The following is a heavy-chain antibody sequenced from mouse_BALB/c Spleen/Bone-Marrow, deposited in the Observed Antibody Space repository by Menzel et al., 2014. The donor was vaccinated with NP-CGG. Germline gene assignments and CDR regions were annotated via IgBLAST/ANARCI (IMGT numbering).Heavy chain of an antibody. CDR1: GFTFSDHY. Sequence: EVHLVESGGGLVKPGGSLKLSCAASGFTFSDHYIYWVRQTPEKRLEWVATISDGGTYTYYPDTVKGRFTISRDNAKNNLYLQMNGLKSEDTAMYYCVRDGDYRYAYWGQGTLVTVSA. D-gene: IGHD2-14*01. V-gene: IGHV5-4*02. J-gene: IGHJ3*01. CDR3: VRDGDYRYAY. CDR2: ISDGGTYT.